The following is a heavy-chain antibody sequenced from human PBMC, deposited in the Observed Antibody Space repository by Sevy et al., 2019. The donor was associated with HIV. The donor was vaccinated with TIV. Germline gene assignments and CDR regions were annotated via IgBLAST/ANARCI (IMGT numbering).Heavy chain of an antibody. Sequence: GGSLRLSCAASGFTFSSYSMNWVRQAPGKGLEWVSSISSSSSYIYYADSVKGRFTISRDNAKNSLYLQMNSLRAEDTAVYYCARDTYGVRYYYYGMGVWGQGTTVTVSS. CDR1: GFTFSSYS. J-gene: IGHJ6*02. D-gene: IGHD4-17*01. CDR2: ISSSSSYI. V-gene: IGHV3-21*01. CDR3: ARDTYGVRYYYYGMGV.